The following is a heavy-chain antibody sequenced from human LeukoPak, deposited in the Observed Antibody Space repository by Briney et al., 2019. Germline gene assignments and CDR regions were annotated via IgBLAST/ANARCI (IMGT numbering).Heavy chain of an antibody. CDR2: IGKGGGSI. CDR1: GFTFSSYA. Sequence: GGSLRLSCAASGFTFSSYAMSWVRQAPGKGLEWVSIIGKGGGSIYYADSVKGRFTISRDDSKNTLSLQMNSLRAEDTALYYCAKSWGYTRPYYNYMEVWGKGTTVTVSS. J-gene: IGHJ6*03. D-gene: IGHD3-16*02. CDR3: AKSWGYTRPYYNYMEV. V-gene: IGHV3-23*01.